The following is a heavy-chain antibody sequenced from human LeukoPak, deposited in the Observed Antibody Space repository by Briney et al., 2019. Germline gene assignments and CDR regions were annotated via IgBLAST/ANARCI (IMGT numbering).Heavy chain of an antibody. J-gene: IGHJ4*02. Sequence: PGGTLRLSCAASGFTFSSYGMSWVRQAPGKGLEWVSAISGSGGSTYYADSVKGRFTISRDNSKNTLYLHMNSLRAEDTAVYYCAKGRGVGYSYGDFDYWGQGTLVTVSS. CDR2: ISGSGGST. CDR3: AKGRGVGYSYGDFDY. V-gene: IGHV3-23*01. CDR1: GFTFSSYG. D-gene: IGHD5-18*01.